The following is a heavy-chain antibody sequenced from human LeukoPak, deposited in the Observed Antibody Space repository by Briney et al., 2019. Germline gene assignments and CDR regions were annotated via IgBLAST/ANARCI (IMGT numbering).Heavy chain of an antibody. CDR2: ITGSGGTT. V-gene: IGHV3-23*01. CDR3: AKDLYSGYDLADY. Sequence: AGGSLRLSCAASGFTFSSLAMRWVRQAPGKGLEWVSSITGSGGTTYYADSVKGRFTISRDNSKNTLYLQMNSLRVEDTAVYYCAKDLYSGYDLADYWGQGTLVTVSS. CDR1: GFTFSSLA. J-gene: IGHJ4*02. D-gene: IGHD5-12*01.